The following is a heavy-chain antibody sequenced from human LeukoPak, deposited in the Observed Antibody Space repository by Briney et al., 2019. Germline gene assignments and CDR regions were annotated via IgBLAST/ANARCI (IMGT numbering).Heavy chain of an antibody. Sequence: SETLSLTCTVSGASVSSASYWTWIRQPPGKGVEWIAHIYNGVNTNYNASLKSRVTISVDTSKNQFSLRLNSVTAADTAVYYCARSRAFNSGAFDPWGQGSLVTVSS. D-gene: IGHD1-26*01. J-gene: IGHJ5*02. V-gene: IGHV4-61*01. CDR2: IYNGVNT. CDR3: ARSRAFNSGAFDP. CDR1: GASVSSASY.